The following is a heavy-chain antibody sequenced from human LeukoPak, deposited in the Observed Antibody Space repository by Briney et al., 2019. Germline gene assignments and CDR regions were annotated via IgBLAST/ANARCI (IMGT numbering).Heavy chain of an antibody. CDR1: GFTFSSYW. CDR2: ISSSSSYI. Sequence: GGSLRLSCAASGFTFSSYWMSWVRQAPGKGLEWVSSISSSSSYIYYADSVKGRFTISRDNAKNSLYLQMNSLRAEDTAVYYCARDLSGHYYDSSGYYPNDAFDIWGQGTMVTVSS. V-gene: IGHV3-21*01. J-gene: IGHJ3*02. D-gene: IGHD3-22*01. CDR3: ARDLSGHYYDSSGYYPNDAFDI.